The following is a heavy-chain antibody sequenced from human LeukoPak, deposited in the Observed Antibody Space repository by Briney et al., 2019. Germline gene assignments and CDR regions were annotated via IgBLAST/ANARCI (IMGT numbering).Heavy chain of an antibody. CDR3: ARGLGLLPNWFDP. J-gene: IGHJ5*02. V-gene: IGHV3-33*01. Sequence: GGSLRLSCAASGFTFSSYGMHWVRQAPGKGLEGVAVIWYDGSNKYYADSVKGRFTISRDNSKNTLYLQMNSLRAEDTAVYYCARGLGLLPNWFDPWGQGTLVTVSS. CDR1: GFTFSSYG. D-gene: IGHD2-15*01. CDR2: IWYDGSNK.